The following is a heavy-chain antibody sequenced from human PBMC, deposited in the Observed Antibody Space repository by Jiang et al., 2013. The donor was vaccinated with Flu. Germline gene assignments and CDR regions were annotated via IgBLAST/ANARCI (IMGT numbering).Heavy chain of an antibody. J-gene: IGHJ4*02. Sequence: GSLRLSCAASGFTFSNAWMSWVRQAPGKGPEWVGRIKSKIDGGTTDYAAPVKGRFTISRDDSKHTLYLQMNSLRTEDTAVYYCISYGEDGTQTLVQDYWGQGTLVTVSS. CDR3: ISYGEDGTQTLVQDY. D-gene: IGHD1-7*01. CDR1: GFTFSNAW. CDR2: IKSKIDGGTT. V-gene: IGHV3-15*01.